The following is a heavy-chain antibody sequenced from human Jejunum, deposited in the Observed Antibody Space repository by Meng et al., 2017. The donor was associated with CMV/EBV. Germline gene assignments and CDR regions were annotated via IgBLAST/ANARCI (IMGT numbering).Heavy chain of an antibody. CDR1: GGSISSNNFY. CDR2: IYYSGST. CDR3: ARGGWYLD. Sequence: CAVSGGSISSNNFYWGWIRQPPGKGLEWIGSIYYSGSTDYNPSLKSRVSISVDTSKNQFSLKLSSVTAADTAVYYCARGGWYLDWGQGTLVTVSS. D-gene: IGHD6-13*01. V-gene: IGHV4-39*07. J-gene: IGHJ4*02.